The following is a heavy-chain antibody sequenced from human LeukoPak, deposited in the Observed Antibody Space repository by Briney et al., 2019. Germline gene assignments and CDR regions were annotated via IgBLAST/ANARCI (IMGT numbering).Heavy chain of an antibody. Sequence: GGSLRLSCATSEFSFSNAWMTWVRQAPGKGLECLGNINQDGSVKNYVDSVKGRFTFSRDNAKNSLYLQMNSLRVEDTAVYYCARAVYSRFDYWGQETLVTVSS. J-gene: IGHJ4*02. V-gene: IGHV3-7*01. CDR2: INQDGSVK. CDR1: EFSFSNAW. D-gene: IGHD2-15*01. CDR3: ARAVYSRFDY.